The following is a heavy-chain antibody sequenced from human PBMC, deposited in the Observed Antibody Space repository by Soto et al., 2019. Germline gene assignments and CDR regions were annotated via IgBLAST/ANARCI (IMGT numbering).Heavy chain of an antibody. Sequence: GGSLRLSCAASGFSFSTYSMNWVRQAPGKGLEWISYLSFGNHRTLYANSARGRFTVSRDDGKKFLYLQMNGLRDEDTAIYYCTRDGGFGYGMDVWGQGTTVTVSS. CDR3: TRDGGFGYGMDV. CDR1: GFSFSTYS. CDR2: LSFGNHRT. J-gene: IGHJ6*02. D-gene: IGHD6-25*01. V-gene: IGHV3-48*02.